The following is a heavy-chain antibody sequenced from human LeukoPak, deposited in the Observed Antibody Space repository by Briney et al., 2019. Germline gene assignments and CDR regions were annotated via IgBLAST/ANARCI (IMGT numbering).Heavy chain of an antibody. CDR1: GFTFSSYG. D-gene: IGHD3-10*01. J-gene: IGHJ4*02. CDR2: IRYDGSNK. V-gene: IGHV3-30*02. CDR3: AKDPYGSGSYFGGGGDY. Sequence: GGSLRLSCAASGFTFSSYGMHWVRQAPGKGLEWVAFIRYDGSNKYYADSVKGRFTISRDNSKNTLYLQMNSLRAEDTAVYYCAKDPYGSGSYFGGGGDYWGQGTLVTVSS.